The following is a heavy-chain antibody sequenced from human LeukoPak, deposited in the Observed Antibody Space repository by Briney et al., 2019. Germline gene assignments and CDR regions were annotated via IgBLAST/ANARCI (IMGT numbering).Heavy chain of an antibody. Sequence: PGGSLRLSCAASRFTFTNYGMHWVRQAPGKGMEWVGFIRYDGGNKDYADSVKRRFAVSRHNSKNTLYLQMNSLRAEETAVYDCARELNGYGYHFFDYWGPGTLVTVPS. CDR1: RFTFTNYG. CDR2: IRYDGGNK. J-gene: IGHJ4*02. CDR3: ARELNGYGYHFFDY. D-gene: IGHD5-24*01. V-gene: IGHV3-30*02.